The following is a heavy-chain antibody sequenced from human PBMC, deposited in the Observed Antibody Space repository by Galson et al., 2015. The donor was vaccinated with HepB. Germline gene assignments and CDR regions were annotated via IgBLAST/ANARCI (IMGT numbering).Heavy chain of an antibody. J-gene: IGHJ4*02. CDR1: GFTFSSYA. D-gene: IGHD5/OR15-5a*01. Sequence: SLRLSCAASGFTFSSYAMSWVRQAPGKGLEWVSAISGSGGSTYYADSVKGRFTISRDNSKNTLYLQMNSLRAEDTAVYYCAKIGSKFPFSTPHQKTIYWGQGTLVTVSS. CDR3: AKIGSKFPFSTPHQKTIY. V-gene: IGHV3-23*01. CDR2: ISGSGGST.